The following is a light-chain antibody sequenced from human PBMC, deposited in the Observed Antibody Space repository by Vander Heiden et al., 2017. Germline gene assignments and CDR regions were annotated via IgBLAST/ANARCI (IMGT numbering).Light chain of an antibody. Sequence: DIQMTQSPSSLSASVGDRVTIACRASQSISTYLNWYQQKPGKAPKLLIYGASTLQSGAPSRFSGSGSGTDFTLTISSLQPEDFATYYCQRSVGILSWTFGQGTKVEI. CDR1: QSISTY. CDR3: QRSVGILSWT. CDR2: GAS. J-gene: IGKJ1*01. V-gene: IGKV1-39*01.